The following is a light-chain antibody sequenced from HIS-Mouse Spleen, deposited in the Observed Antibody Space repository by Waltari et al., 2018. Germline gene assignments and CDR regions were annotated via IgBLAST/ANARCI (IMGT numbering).Light chain of an antibody. Sequence: QSVLTQPPSVSGAPGQRVTISCTGSSSNIGAGYDVHWYQQLPGTAPKLLIYGNSNRTSGVPDRFSGSKSGTSASLAITGLQAEDEADYYCQSYDSSLSAHYVFGTGTKVTVL. J-gene: IGLJ1*01. CDR1: SSNIGAGYD. V-gene: IGLV1-40*01. CDR2: GNS. CDR3: QSYDSSLSAHYV.